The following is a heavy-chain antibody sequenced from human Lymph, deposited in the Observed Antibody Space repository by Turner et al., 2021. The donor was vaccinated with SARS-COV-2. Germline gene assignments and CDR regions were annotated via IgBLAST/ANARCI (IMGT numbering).Heavy chain of an antibody. D-gene: IGHD2-21*02. V-gene: IGHV4-59*01. CDR3: ARQTVNNWVDP. CDR1: GGSMNNNY. J-gene: IGHJ5*02. Sequence: QVQLQESGPRLVKPLETLSLPCTVSGGSMNNNYWSWIRQPPGKRLAWIGFIFYRGSTNYNPALKSRVTISVDTSENQFSLKLTSVTAADTAIYYCARQTVNNWVDPWGQGTLVTVSS. CDR2: IFYRGST.